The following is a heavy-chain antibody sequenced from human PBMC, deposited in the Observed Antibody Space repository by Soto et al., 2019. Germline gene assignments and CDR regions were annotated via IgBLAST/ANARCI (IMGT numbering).Heavy chain of an antibody. J-gene: IGHJ2*01. V-gene: IGHV1-46*02. CDR3: ARGGYDWYFDL. D-gene: IGHD5-18*01. Sequence: QVQLVQSGAEVKKPGASVKVSCKASGYTFNSYYIHWVRQATGQGLEWMGIFNPSGGSTNYPQKLQGRVTVTRDTSTRTVYMELSSLRSEDTAIYYGARGGYDWYFDLWGSGTLVTVSS. CDR2: FNPSGGST. CDR1: GYTFNSYY.